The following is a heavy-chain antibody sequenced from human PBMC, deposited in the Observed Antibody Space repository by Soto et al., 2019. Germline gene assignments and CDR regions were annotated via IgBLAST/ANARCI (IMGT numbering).Heavy chain of an antibody. CDR2: IATYNTKR. CDR1: GDTFTNFG. CDR3: ARVLRGVVNWFDP. J-gene: IGHJ5*02. V-gene: IGHV1-18*01. Sequence: GASVKVSCKTSGDTFTNFGLSWVRQAPGQGLEWMGWIATYNTKRNYAQKFHGRLTLTTDTSTSTAYMELKSLGYDDAAVYYCARVLRGVVNWFDPWGQGTLVTVSS. D-gene: IGHD3-10*01.